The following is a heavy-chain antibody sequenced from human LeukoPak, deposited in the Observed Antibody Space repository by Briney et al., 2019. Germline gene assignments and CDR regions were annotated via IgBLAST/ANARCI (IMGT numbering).Heavy chain of an antibody. CDR2: ISGGGGST. CDR1: GFTFSSYA. Sequence: GGSLRLSCAASGFTFSSYAMSWVRQAPGKGLEWVSAISGGGGSTYYADSVKGRFTISRDNSKNTLYLQMNSLRAEDTAVYYCAKDSSSWYEKYFQHWGQGTLVTVSS. CDR3: AKDSSSWYEKYFQH. J-gene: IGHJ1*01. D-gene: IGHD6-13*01. V-gene: IGHV3-23*01.